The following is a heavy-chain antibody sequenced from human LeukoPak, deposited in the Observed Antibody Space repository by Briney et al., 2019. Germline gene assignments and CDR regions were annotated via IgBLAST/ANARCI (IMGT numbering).Heavy chain of an antibody. CDR1: RFIFSHYA. V-gene: IGHV3-23*01. CDR2: ISGSGDRI. CDR3: AKRGIVVLQTSFPFDP. D-gene: IGHD2-2*01. J-gene: IGHJ5*02. Sequence: GGSLRLSCAASRFIFSHYAMSWVRQAPGKGLEWVSAISGSGDRIYYADSVKGRFTISRDNSKNTLHLQMNSLRAEDTALYYCAKRGIVVLQTSFPFDPWGQGTLVTVSS.